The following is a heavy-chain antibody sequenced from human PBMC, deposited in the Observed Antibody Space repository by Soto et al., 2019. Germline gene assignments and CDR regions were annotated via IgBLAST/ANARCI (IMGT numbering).Heavy chain of an antibody. V-gene: IGHV3-23*01. CDR1: GFTFISYA. D-gene: IGHD1-26*01. CDR3: AKVGSHSGSHYDAFDI. J-gene: IGHJ3*02. Sequence: EVQLLESGGGLVQPGGSLRLSCAASGFTFISYAMNWVRQAPGKGLEWVSAISGSDSRTYYADSVKGRFTISRDNSKNTLYRQLNSLRAEDTAVYYCAKVGSHSGSHYDAFDIWGQGTMVTVSS. CDR2: ISGSDSRT.